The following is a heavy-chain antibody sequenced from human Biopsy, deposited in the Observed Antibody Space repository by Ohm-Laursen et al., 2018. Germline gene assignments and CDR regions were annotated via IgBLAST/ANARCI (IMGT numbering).Heavy chain of an antibody. CDR3: ATTRSFDN. CDR2: IIPFTGVT. Sequence: SVKVSCKTSGATVTSYAISWVRQAPGQGLEWMGRIIPFTGVTNYAQNFQGKVTISADKSPPTVYVELSTLKPDDTAVYYCATTRSFDNWGQGTLVTVSS. D-gene: IGHD5-24*01. V-gene: IGHV1-69*04. CDR1: GATVTSYA. J-gene: IGHJ4*02.